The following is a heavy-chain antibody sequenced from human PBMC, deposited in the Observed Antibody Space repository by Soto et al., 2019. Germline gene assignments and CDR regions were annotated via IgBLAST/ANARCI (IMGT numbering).Heavy chain of an antibody. Sequence: SATLSLTCTVSGGSISSYYWSWIRQPPGKGLERIGYIYYSGSTNYNPSLKSRVTISVDTSKNQFSLKLSSLTAADTAVYSCASSPHKDRALFRGCYYFDYWGQGSRVSVS. CDR2: IYYSGST. J-gene: IGHJ4*02. CDR1: GGSISSYY. D-gene: IGHD2-21*01. CDR3: ASSPHKDRALFRGCYYFDY. V-gene: IGHV4-59*01.